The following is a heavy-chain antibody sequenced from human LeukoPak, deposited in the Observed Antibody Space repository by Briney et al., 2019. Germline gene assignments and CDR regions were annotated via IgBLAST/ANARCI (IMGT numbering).Heavy chain of an antibody. Sequence: GESLRISCEGSGYSFTTHWISWVRQMPGKSLEWMGRIKSSASYTDYSPSCQGHDTISADKSISIPYLQWCRLRAPDTALYYCARLEYYHRSRSPGYRDNWFDAWGQGTLVTVSS. V-gene: IGHV5-10-1*01. CDR3: ARLEYYHRSRSPGYRDNWFDA. D-gene: IGHD3-10*01. CDR2: IKSSASYT. J-gene: IGHJ5*02. CDR1: GYSFTTHW.